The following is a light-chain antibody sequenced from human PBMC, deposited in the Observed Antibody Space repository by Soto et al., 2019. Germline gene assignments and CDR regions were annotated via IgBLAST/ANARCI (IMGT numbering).Light chain of an antibody. J-gene: IGKJ3*01. CDR3: QQFNSYPRT. CDR2: DAF. V-gene: IGKV1-33*01. Sequence: DIQMTQSPSSLSASVGDRVTITCQASQDINSYLSWYQQRPGKAPKLLIYDAFTLETGVPSRFSGSGSGTDFIFTISSLQPEDFATYYCQQFNSYPRTFGPGTKVDIK. CDR1: QDINSY.